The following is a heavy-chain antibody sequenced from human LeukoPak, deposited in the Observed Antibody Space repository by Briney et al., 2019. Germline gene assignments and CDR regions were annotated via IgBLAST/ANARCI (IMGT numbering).Heavy chain of an antibody. D-gene: IGHD3-3*01. CDR3: AREPSGSGSFDY. J-gene: IGHJ4*02. V-gene: IGHV1-46*01. CDR1: GYSLTSYY. Sequence: ASVKVSCKASGYSLTSYYMHWVRQAPGQGLEWMGVIYPSGDTTSYPQKFQGRVTMTRDMSTSTVYMELSSLTSEDTAMYYCAREPSGSGSFDYWGQGTLVTVSS. CDR2: IYPSGDTT.